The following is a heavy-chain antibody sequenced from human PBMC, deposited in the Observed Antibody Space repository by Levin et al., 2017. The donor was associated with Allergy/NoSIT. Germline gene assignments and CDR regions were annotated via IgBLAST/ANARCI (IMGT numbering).Heavy chain of an antibody. CDR3: ARAIFSGYCSSTSCFAGGAFDI. Sequence: GGSLRLSCAASGFTFSSYGMHWVRQAPGKGLEWVAVIWYDGSNKYYADSVKGRFTISRDNSKNTLYLQMNSLRAEDTAVYYCARAIFSGYCSSTSCFAGGAFDIWGQGTMVTVSS. CDR2: IWYDGSNK. CDR1: GFTFSSYG. J-gene: IGHJ3*02. V-gene: IGHV3-33*01. D-gene: IGHD2-2*03.